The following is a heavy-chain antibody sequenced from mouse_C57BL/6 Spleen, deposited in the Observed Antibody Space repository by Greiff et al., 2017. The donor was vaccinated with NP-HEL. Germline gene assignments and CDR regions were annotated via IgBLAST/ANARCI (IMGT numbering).Heavy chain of an antibody. D-gene: IGHD2-2*01. V-gene: IGHV1-55*01. Sequence: VQLQQPGAELVKPGASVKMSCKASGYTFTSYWITWVKQRPGQGLEWIGDIYPGSGSTNYNEKFKSKATLTVDTSSSTAYMQLSSLTSEDSAVYYCAAVYYGYDDWYFDVWGTGTTATVSS. CDR3: AAVYYGYDDWYFDV. CDR1: GYTFTSYW. CDR2: IYPGSGST. J-gene: IGHJ1*03.